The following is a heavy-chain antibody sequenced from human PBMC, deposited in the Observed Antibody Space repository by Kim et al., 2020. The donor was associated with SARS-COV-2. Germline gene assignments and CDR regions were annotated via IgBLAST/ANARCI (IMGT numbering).Heavy chain of an antibody. D-gene: IGHD2-2*01. CDR2: ISYSGNS. J-gene: IGHJ4*02. V-gene: IGHV4-31*03. CDR1: GGSIRSGGKF. Sequence: SETLSLTCSVSGGSIRSGGKFWTWIRQHPAKGLEWIGYISYSGNSHYSPSLRSRVSISLQTSENPFSLELTSVTAAETAVYYCARGQPLDYWGQGILVTVSS. CDR3: ARGQPLDY.